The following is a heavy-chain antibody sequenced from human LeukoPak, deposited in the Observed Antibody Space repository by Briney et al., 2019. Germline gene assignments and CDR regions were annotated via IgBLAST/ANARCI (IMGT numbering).Heavy chain of an antibody. Sequence: SETLSLTCSVSGGSMRSYYCSWIRQPPGKELEWIGYIYTSGNTNYNPSLKSRVTISVDTSKSQFSLKLSSVTAADTAVYYCARGSGPYYFDYWSQGTLVTVSS. D-gene: IGHD6-19*01. V-gene: IGHV4-4*09. CDR2: IYTSGNT. CDR3: ARGSGPYYFDY. J-gene: IGHJ4*02. CDR1: GGSMRSYY.